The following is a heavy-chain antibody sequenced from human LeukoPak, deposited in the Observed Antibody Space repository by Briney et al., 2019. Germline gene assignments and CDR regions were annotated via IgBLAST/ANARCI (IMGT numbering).Heavy chain of an antibody. CDR2: TRNKANSYTT. D-gene: IGHD3-22*01. Sequence: GGSLRLSCVASGFTLSDHYMDWVRQAPGKGLEWVGRTRNKANSYTTEYAASVKGRLTISRDDSKNSLYLQVNSLKTEDTAVYYCARGRYDSSGYNWDYWGQGTLVTVSS. CDR3: ARGRYDSSGYNWDY. J-gene: IGHJ4*02. CDR1: GFTLSDHY. V-gene: IGHV3-72*01.